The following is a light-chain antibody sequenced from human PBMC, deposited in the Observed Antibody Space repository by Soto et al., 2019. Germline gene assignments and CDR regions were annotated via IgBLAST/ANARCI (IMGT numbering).Light chain of an antibody. CDR2: SAS. V-gene: IGKV3-20*01. Sequence: EIVLTQSPDTLSLSPGEGATLSCRASQTVSNSFLAWYQQKPGQAPRLLIYSASSRATGVPDRFSGRGSGTEFTLTISRLEPEDFALYYCQQYGASPRTFGQGTKLEIK. CDR3: QQYGASPRT. J-gene: IGKJ2*02. CDR1: QTVSNSF.